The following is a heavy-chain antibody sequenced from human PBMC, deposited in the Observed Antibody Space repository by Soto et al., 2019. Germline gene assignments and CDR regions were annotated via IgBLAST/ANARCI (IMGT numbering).Heavy chain of an antibody. CDR1: GFNFGSYA. D-gene: IGHD5-18*01. Sequence: LRLSCAASGFNFGSYAMGWVRQAPGKGLEWVSGVSGSGGSPYYADSVKGRLTISKDKSKNTLYLDLNNLRPEDTAVYFCVKGKESGYRGAFDSWGQGTMVTVSS. CDR2: VSGSGGSP. V-gene: IGHV3-23*01. CDR3: VKGKESGYRGAFDS. J-gene: IGHJ4*02.